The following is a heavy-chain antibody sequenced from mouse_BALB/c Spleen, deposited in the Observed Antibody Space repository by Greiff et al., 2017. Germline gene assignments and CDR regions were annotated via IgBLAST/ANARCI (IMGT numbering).Heavy chain of an antibody. D-gene: IGHD2-1*01. J-gene: IGHJ3*01. CDR3: AIFYGNWAWFAY. Sequence: DVKLQESGAELVRPGALVKLSCKASGFNIKDYYMHWVKQRPEQGLEWIGWIDPENGNTIYDPKFQGKASITADTSSNTAYLQLSSLTSEDTAVYYCAIFYGNWAWFAYWGQGTLVTVSA. CDR2: IDPENGNT. CDR1: GFNIKDYY. V-gene: IGHV14-1*02.